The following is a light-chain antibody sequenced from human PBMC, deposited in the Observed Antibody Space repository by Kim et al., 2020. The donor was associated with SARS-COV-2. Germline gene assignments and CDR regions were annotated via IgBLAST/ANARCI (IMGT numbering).Light chain of an antibody. J-gene: IGLJ2*01. CDR1: SLRSYY. V-gene: IGLV3-19*01. Sequence: LGQTSRSACQGDSLRSYYASWYQQKPGQAPVLVIYGKNNRPAGLPDRFSGSSSGNTASLTITGAQAEDEADYYCNSRDSSGNVVFGGGTQLTVL. CDR3: NSRDSSGNVV. CDR2: GKN.